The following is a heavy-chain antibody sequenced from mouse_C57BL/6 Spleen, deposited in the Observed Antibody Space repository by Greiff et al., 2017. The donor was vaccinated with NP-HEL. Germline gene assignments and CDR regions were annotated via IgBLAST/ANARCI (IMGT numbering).Heavy chain of an antibody. V-gene: IGHV1-54*01. CDR2: INPGSGGT. Sequence: VQLQQSGAELVRPGTSVKVSCKASGYAFTNYLIEWVKQRPGQGLEWIGVINPGSGGTNYNEKFKGKATLTADKSSSPAYMQLSSLTSEDSAVYFCARWNYGRRDDYWGQGTTLTVSS. CDR1: GYAFTNYL. D-gene: IGHD1-1*01. CDR3: ARWNYGRRDDY. J-gene: IGHJ2*01.